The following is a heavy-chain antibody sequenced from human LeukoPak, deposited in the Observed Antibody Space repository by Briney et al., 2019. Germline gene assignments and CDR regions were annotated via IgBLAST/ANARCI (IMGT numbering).Heavy chain of an antibody. CDR3: AKEDILAGYYTAFDI. CDR1: GFTFSSYG. V-gene: IGHV3-30*18. D-gene: IGHD3-9*01. J-gene: IGHJ3*02. CDR2: ISYDGSNK. Sequence: PGGSLRLSCAASGFTFSSYGMHWVRQAPGKGLEWVAVISYDGSNKYYADSVKGRFTISRDNSKNTLYLQMNSLRAEDTAVYYCAKEDILAGYYTAFDIWGQGTMVTVSS.